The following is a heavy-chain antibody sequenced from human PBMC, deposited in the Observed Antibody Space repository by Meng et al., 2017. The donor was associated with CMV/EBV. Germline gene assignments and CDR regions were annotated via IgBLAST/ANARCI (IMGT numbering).Heavy chain of an antibody. V-gene: IGHV3-30-3*01. CDR3: ARDGFSRDNTMVRGVIITVVHYYYGMDV. CDR2: ISYDGSNK. CDR1: GFTFSSYA. D-gene: IGHD3-10*01. J-gene: IGHJ6*02. Sequence: GGSLRLSCAASGFTFSSYAMHWVRQAPGKGLEWVAVISYDGSNKYYADSVKGRFTISRDNSKNTLYLQMNSLRAEDTAVYYCARDGFSRDNTMVRGVIITVVHYYYGMDVWGQGTTVTVSS.